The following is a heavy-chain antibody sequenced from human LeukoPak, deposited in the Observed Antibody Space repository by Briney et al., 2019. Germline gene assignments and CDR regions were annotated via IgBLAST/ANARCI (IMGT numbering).Heavy chain of an antibody. CDR2: FFYSGIT. CDR1: GGSISSSSKY. Sequence: TSETLSLTCTVSGGSISSSSKYWGWIRQSPGKGLEWIGNFFYSGITYYNPSLKSRVTISVDTSKNQFSLNLRSVTAADTAVYYCARHLGMSTMDYWGQGTLVTVSS. V-gene: IGHV4-39*01. CDR3: ARHLGMSTMDY. J-gene: IGHJ4*02. D-gene: IGHD5/OR15-5a*01.